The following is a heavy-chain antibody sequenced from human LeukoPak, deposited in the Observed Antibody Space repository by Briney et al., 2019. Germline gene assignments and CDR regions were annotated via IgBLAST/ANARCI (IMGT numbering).Heavy chain of an antibody. CDR1: GYTFTSYG. J-gene: IGHJ4*02. D-gene: IGHD6-13*01. Sequence: ASVKVSCKAPGYTFTSYGISWVRQAPGQGLEWMGWISAYNGNTNYAQKFQGRVTMTRDTSISTAYMELSRLRSDDTAVYYCASTAALDYWGQGTLVTVSS. V-gene: IGHV1-18*01. CDR3: ASTAALDY. CDR2: ISAYNGNT.